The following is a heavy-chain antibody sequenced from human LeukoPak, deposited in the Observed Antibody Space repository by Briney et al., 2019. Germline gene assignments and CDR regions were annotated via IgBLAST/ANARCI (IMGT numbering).Heavy chain of an antibody. CDR2: LNPNSGGT. J-gene: IGHJ4*02. D-gene: IGHD5-12*01. CDR3: ARAVYSGYDYEAQYFDY. V-gene: IGHV1-2*02. Sequence: ASVKVSCKASGYTFTGYYMHWVRQAPGQGLEWMGWLNPNSGGTNYAQKFQGRVTMTRDTSISTAYMELSGLRSDDTAVYYCARAVYSGYDYEAQYFDYWGQGTLVTVSS. CDR1: GYTFTGYY.